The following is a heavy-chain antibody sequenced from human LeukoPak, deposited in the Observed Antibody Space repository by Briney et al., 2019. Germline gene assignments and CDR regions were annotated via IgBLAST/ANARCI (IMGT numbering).Heavy chain of an antibody. Sequence: PGGSLRLSCAASGFTFSSYAMHWVRQAPGKGLEWVAVISYDGSNKYYADSVKGRFTISRDNSKNTLYLQMNSLRAEDTAVYYCARFDEADAFDIWGQGTMVTVSS. CDR2: ISYDGSNK. J-gene: IGHJ3*02. CDR1: GFTFSSYA. D-gene: IGHD3-16*01. CDR3: ARFDEADAFDI. V-gene: IGHV3-30-3*01.